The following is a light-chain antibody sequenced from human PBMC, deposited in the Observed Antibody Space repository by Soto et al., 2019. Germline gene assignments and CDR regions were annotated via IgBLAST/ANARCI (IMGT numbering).Light chain of an antibody. J-gene: IGLJ1*01. CDR2: GRS. CDR3: QSFDSSLSAPYV. CDR1: SSNIGAGFA. V-gene: IGLV1-40*01. Sequence: QSVLTQPPSVSGAPGQRVTISCSGSSSNIGAGFAVYWYQHLPGTAPKLLIDGRSNRPSGVPDRFSGSKSGTSASLAITGLQAEDEADYYCQSFDSSLSAPYVFGTGTKVTVL.